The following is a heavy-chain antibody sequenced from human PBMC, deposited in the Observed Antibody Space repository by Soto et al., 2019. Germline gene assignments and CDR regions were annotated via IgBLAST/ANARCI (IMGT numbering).Heavy chain of an antibody. Sequence: QIQLLQSGAEVKKPGASVKVTCKASGYTFRNLGISWVRQAPGQGLEWMGWISAYNANANYAQKFQGRLTMTADTSTSTAYMELRSLRSDDTAVYYCARENSSFAYWGQGTLVTVSS. CDR2: ISAYNANA. J-gene: IGHJ4*02. CDR3: ARENSSFAY. V-gene: IGHV1-18*01. D-gene: IGHD2-15*01. CDR1: GYTFRNLG.